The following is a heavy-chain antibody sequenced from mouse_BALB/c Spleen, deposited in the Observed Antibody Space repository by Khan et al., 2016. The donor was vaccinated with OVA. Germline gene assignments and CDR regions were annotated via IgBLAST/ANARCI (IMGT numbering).Heavy chain of an antibody. CDR1: GYTFTDYT. CDR3: ATSVITTAALYSMDY. D-gene: IGHD1-1*01. V-gene: IGHV1S137*01. J-gene: IGHJ4*01. CDR2: ISTYYGDA. Sequence: QVRLQQSGAELVRPGVSVKISCKGTGYTFTDYTIHWVKQSHAKSLEWIGIISTYYGDAKYNQRFKDKATMTVDKSSNTAYMELARLTSDDSAIYYCATSVITTAALYSMDYWGQGTSVTVSS.